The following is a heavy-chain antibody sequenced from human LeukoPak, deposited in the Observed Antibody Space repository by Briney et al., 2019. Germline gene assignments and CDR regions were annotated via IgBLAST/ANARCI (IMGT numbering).Heavy chain of an antibody. CDR3: AREPYSSRRNGMDV. CDR1: GFTVSSNY. Sequence: GGSLRLSCAASGFTVSSNYMSWVRQAPGKGLEWVSSISSSSSYIYYADSVRGRFTISRDNAKNSLYLQMNSLRAEDTAVYYCAREPYSSRRNGMDVWGQGTTVTVSS. J-gene: IGHJ6*02. D-gene: IGHD6-13*01. V-gene: IGHV3-21*01. CDR2: ISSSSSYI.